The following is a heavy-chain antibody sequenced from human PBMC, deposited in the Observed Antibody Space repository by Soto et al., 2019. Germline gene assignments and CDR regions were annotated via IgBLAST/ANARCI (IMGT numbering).Heavy chain of an antibody. V-gene: IGHV3-23*01. CDR2: ISATGGST. D-gene: IGHD4-4*01. CDR3: AKAKVTAFLDCFDP. J-gene: IGHJ5*02. Sequence: GGSLRLSCAASGFTFSIYAMTWVRQAPGKGLEWVSAISATGGSTYYADSVKGRFTISRDNSKNTLYLQMNSLRAEDTALYYCAKAKVTAFLDCFDPWGQGTLVTVSS. CDR1: GFTFSIYA.